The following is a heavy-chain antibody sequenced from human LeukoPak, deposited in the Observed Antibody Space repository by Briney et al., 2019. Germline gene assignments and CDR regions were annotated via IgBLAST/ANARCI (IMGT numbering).Heavy chain of an antibody. CDR2: INPNSGGT. D-gene: IGHD5-12*01. CDR1: GYTFTGYY. Sequence: ASVKVSRKASGYTFTGYYMHWVRQAPGQGLEWRGWINPNSGGTNYAQKFQGRVTMTRDTSISTAYMELSRLRSDDTAVYYCARDSKWLRFAGDRYYMDVWGKGTTVTVSS. CDR3: ARDSKWLRFAGDRYYMDV. V-gene: IGHV1-2*02. J-gene: IGHJ6*03.